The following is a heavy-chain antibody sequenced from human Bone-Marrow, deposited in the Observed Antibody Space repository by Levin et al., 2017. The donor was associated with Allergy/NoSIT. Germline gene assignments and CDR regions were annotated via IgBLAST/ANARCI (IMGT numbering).Heavy chain of an antibody. CDR3: GRGALGLYGEFEY. J-gene: IGHJ4*02. CDR1: GFTFSDHS. CDR2: IRNKANSYST. Sequence: GGSLRLSCAASGFTFSDHSMDWLRQAPGKGLEWVGRIRNKANSYSTDYPASVKGRFAISRDDSESSVYLPMNSVMTEDAAVYYCGRGALGLYGEFEYWGQGTLVTVSS. D-gene: IGHD4-17*01. V-gene: IGHV3-72*01.